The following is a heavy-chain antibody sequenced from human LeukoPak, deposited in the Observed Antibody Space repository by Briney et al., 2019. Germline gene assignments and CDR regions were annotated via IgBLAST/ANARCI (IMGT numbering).Heavy chain of an antibody. J-gene: IGHJ4*02. D-gene: IGHD5-18*01. CDR2: INPNSGGT. CDR3: ARARVMVPAMVKFYFDY. Sequence: GASVKVSCKASGYTFTVYYMHWVRQAPGQGLEWMGWINPNSGGTNYAQKFQGRVTMTRDTSISTAYMELSRLRSDDTAVYYCARARVMVPAMVKFYFDYWGQGTLVTVSS. V-gene: IGHV1-2*02. CDR1: GYTFTVYY.